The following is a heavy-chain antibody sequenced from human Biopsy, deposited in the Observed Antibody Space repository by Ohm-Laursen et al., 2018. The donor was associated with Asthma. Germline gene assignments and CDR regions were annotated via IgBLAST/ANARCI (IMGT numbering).Heavy chain of an antibody. Sequence: SLRLSCAASGFSFGSFGMHWVCQVPGKGPEWVALISFDGRYECYADSVKGRFTISRDNPMKRLYLQMSSLTAEDTAVYYCASRGGDFWSGYYMDYWGQGTLVTVSS. D-gene: IGHD3-3*01. V-gene: IGHV3-30*03. CDR3: ASRGGDFWSGYYMDY. J-gene: IGHJ4*02. CDR1: GFSFGSFG. CDR2: ISFDGRYE.